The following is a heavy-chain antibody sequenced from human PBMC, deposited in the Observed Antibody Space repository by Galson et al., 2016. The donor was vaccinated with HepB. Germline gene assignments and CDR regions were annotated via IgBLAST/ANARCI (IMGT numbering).Heavy chain of an antibody. CDR3: AKGSVGGTGYFDF. J-gene: IGHJ4*02. CDR1: GFTVSSNY. D-gene: IGHD1-1*01. CDR2: IYNGGST. V-gene: IGHV3-66*02. Sequence: SLRLSCAASGFTVSSNYMSWVRQAPGKGLEWVSVIYNGGSTDYAESVKGRFTISRDNSKNTLYLQMNSLRTEDTDVYCCAKGSVGGTGYFDFWGQGTLVTVSS.